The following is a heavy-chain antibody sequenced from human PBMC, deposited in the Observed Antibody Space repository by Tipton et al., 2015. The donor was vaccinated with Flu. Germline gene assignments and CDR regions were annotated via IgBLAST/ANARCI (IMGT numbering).Heavy chain of an antibody. Sequence: SLRLSCAASGFSFGLYSMNWVRQAPGKGLEWVSSISRSSDYIYYADSVQGRFTISRDNAKNSLYLQMNNLRTEDTAVYYCARPQRTANPNDWFDPWGQGALVTVSS. V-gene: IGHV3-21*01. J-gene: IGHJ5*02. D-gene: IGHD2-21*02. CDR2: ISRSSDYI. CDR3: ARPQRTANPNDWFDP. CDR1: GFSFGLYS.